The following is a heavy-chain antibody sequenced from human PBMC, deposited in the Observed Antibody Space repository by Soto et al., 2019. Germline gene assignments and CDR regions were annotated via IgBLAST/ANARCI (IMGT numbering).Heavy chain of an antibody. CDR3: ARPLGYYYASSGYDDAFAI. D-gene: IGHD3-22*01. CDR2: IDPSDSYT. V-gene: IGHV5-10-1*01. CDR1: GYSFTSYW. Sequence: GESLKISCKGSGYSFTSYWISWVRQMPGKGLEGRGRIDPSDSYTNYSPSFKGHVTISADKSISTAYLQWSSLKVSDTAMYDCARPLGYYYASSGYDDAFAIGCQGTLATVPS. J-gene: IGHJ3*02.